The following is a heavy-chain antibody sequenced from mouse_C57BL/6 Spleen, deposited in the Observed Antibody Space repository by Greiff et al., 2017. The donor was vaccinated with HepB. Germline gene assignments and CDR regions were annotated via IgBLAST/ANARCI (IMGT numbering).Heavy chain of an antibody. J-gene: IGHJ4*01. CDR2: INPSTGGT. CDR3: ARAQLGKDYAMDY. V-gene: IGHV1-42*01. CDR1: GYSFTGYY. D-gene: IGHD4-1*02. Sequence: EVQLQQSGPELVKPGASVKISCKASGYSFTGYYMNWVKQSPEKSLEWIGEINPSTGGTTYNQKFKAKATLTVDKSSSTAYMQLKSLTSEDSAVYYCARAQLGKDYAMDYWGRGTSVTVSS.